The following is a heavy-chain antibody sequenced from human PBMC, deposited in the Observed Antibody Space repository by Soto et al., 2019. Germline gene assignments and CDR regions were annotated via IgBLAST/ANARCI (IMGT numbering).Heavy chain of an antibody. V-gene: IGHV1-58*01. D-gene: IGHD3-3*01. CDR1: GFTFTSSA. J-gene: IGHJ3*02. CDR2: IVVGSGNT. Sequence: SVKVSCKASGFTFTSSAVQWVRQARGQRLEWIGWIVVGSGNTNYAQKFQERVTITRDMSTSTAYMELSSLRSEDTAVYYCAADSRQGRFLEWLSAFDIWGQGTMVTV. CDR3: AADSRQGRFLEWLSAFDI.